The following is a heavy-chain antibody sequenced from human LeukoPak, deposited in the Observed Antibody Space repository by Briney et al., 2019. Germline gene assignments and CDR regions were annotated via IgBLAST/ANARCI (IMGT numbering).Heavy chain of an antibody. CDR3: ASITMVRGVISRYYYYYMDV. Sequence: PSETLSLTCAVYGGSFIGYYWSWIRQPPGKGLEWIGEINHSGSTNYNPSLKSRVTISVDTSKNQFSLKLSSVTAADTAVYYCASITMVRGVISRYYYYYMDVWGKGTTVTVSS. CDR1: GGSFIGYY. CDR2: INHSGST. D-gene: IGHD3-10*01. V-gene: IGHV4-34*01. J-gene: IGHJ6*03.